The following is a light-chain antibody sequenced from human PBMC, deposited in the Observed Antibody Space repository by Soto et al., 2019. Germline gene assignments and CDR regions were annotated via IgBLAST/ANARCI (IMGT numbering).Light chain of an antibody. V-gene: IGLV2-23*01. CDR3: SSIAHGSKMM. J-gene: IGLJ3*02. CDR2: ETS. CDR1: SSDVGAYNL. Sequence: QSVLTQPASVSGSPGQSITISCTGTSSDVGAYNLVSWYQHHPGKAPKLMIYETSKRPSGVSNRFFGSKSGNTASLTISGHQAEDEADYYCSSIAHGSKMMFGGGTKVTVL.